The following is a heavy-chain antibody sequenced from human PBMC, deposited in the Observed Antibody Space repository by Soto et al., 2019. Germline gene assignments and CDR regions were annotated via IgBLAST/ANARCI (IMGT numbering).Heavy chain of an antibody. D-gene: IGHD6-25*01. J-gene: IGHJ4*02. CDR3: TREAGWQRMVPYD. CDR2: MSAFNGDT. CDR1: GYTFTSYG. V-gene: IGHV1-18*04. Sequence: QVQLVQSGSEVKKPGASVNVSCRAFGYTFTSYGFSWVRQVPGQGLEWLGGMSAFNGDTQYAQTMKGRLTVTTDTSTTTVHMQLRSLTPAATAVYYCTREAGWQRMVPYDWGQGTLVSVS.